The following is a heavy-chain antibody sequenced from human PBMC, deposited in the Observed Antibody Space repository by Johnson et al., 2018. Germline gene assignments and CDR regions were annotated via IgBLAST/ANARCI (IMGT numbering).Heavy chain of an antibody. D-gene: IGHD2-2*01. CDR2: IRSKEYGGTT. CDR1: GFIFGDYA. CDR3: TRGSRDRRSTDY. J-gene: IGHJ4*02. V-gene: IGHV3-49*03. Sequence: VQLVQSGGGLVQPGRSLRLSCTASGFIFGDYAMSWFRQAPGKGLEWIGFIRSKEYGGTTEYAASVKGRFTIVRDDSKTIAYLQMNSLKIEDTAVSYWTRGSRDRRSTDYWGQGTLVTVSS.